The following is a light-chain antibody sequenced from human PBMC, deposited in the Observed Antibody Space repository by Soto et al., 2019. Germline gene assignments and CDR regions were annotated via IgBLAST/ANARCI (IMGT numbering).Light chain of an antibody. CDR3: NSFTSSSTLV. CDR2: DVS. J-gene: IGLJ1*01. Sequence: QSVLTQPASVSASPGQSITISCTGTGSDVGGYDYVSWFQQHPGKAPRLLIFDVSNRPSGVSDRFPGSRSGNTASLTISGLQAEDEADYYCNSFTSSSTLVFGTGTKVTVL. V-gene: IGLV2-14*01. CDR1: GSDVGGYDY.